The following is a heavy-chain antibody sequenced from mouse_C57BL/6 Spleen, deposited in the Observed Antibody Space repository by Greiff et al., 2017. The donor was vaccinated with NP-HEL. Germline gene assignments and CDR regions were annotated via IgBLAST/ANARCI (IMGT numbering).Heavy chain of an antibody. CDR1: GYTFTDYE. V-gene: IGHV1-15*01. Sequence: QVQLKESGAELVRPGASVTLSCKASGYTFTDYEMHWVKQTPVHGLEWIGAIDPETGGTAYNQKFKGKAILTADKSSSTAYMELRSLTSEDSAVYYCTRWGTTGGYWGQGTSVTVSS. CDR3: TRWGTTGGY. D-gene: IGHD1-1*01. CDR2: IDPETGGT. J-gene: IGHJ4*01.